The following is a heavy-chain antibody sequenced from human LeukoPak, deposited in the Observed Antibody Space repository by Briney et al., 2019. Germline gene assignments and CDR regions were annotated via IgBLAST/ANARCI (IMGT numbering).Heavy chain of an antibody. CDR2: IIPILGIA. CDR1: GGTFSSYT. V-gene: IGHV1-69*04. CDR3: ARDRVDYYDSSGYYDWAEYFQH. Sequence: GSSVKVSCKASGGTFSSYTISWVRQAPGQGLEWMGMIIPILGIANYAQKFQGRVTITADKSTSTAYMELSSLRSEDTAVYYCARDRVDYYDSSGYYDWAEYFQHWGQGTLVTVSS. J-gene: IGHJ1*01. D-gene: IGHD3-22*01.